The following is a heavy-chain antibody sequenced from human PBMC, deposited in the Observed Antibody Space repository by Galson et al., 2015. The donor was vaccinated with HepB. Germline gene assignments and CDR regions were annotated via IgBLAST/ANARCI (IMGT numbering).Heavy chain of an antibody. CDR3: ASSSLGSGPPSGFDP. V-gene: IGHV3-30*04. D-gene: IGHD3-10*01. CDR2: ISYDGSNK. J-gene: IGHJ5*02. CDR1: GFTFSSYA. Sequence: SLRLSCAASGFTFSSYAMHWVRQAPGKGLEWVAVISYDGSNKYYADSVKGRFTISRDNSKNTLYLQMNSLRAEDTAVYYCASSSLGSGPPSGFDPWGQGTLVTVSS.